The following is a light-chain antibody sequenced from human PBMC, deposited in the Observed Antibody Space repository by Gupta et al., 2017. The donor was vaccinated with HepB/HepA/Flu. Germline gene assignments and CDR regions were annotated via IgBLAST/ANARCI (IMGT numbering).Light chain of an antibody. V-gene: IGLV2-23*02. J-gene: IGLJ2*01. CDR2: DVS. Sequence: QSALTQPASLSWASGQPITTTCSGTSSDVGSYDLVAWYQQYPRKAPKLMIYDVSKRPSGVSNRFSGSKSGNTASLTISGLQAEDEANYYCCSYAGSSTVVFGGGTKLTVL. CDR3: CSYAGSSTVV. CDR1: SSDVGSYDL.